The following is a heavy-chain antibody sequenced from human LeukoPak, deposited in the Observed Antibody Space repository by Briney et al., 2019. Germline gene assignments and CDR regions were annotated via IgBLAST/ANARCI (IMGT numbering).Heavy chain of an antibody. Sequence: PSETLSLTCTVSGGSISSSSYYWGWIRQPPGKGLEWIGSIYYSGSTYYNPSLKSRVTISVDTSKNQFSLKLSSVTAAYTAVYYCAYFSKAVAGTRSLFDYWGQGTLVTVSS. J-gene: IGHJ4*02. V-gene: IGHV4-39*01. CDR3: AYFSKAVAGTRSLFDY. D-gene: IGHD6-19*01. CDR1: GGSISSSSYY. CDR2: IYYSGST.